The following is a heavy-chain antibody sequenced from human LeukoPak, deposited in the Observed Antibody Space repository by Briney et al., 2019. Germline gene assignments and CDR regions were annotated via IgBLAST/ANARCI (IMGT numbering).Heavy chain of an antibody. Sequence: GASVKVSCKASGYTFTGYYIHWVRQAPGQGLEWVGWINPNSGGTNSAQKFQVRVTMTRDTSISTAYMELSRLRSDDTGVYYCARVGEYSSSRGAFDIWGQGTMVTVSS. CDR2: INPNSGGT. D-gene: IGHD6-6*01. V-gene: IGHV1-2*02. J-gene: IGHJ3*02. CDR3: ARVGEYSSSRGAFDI. CDR1: GYTFTGYY.